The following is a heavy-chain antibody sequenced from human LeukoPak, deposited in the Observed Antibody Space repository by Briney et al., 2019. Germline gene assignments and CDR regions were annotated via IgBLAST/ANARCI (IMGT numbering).Heavy chain of an antibody. V-gene: IGHV4-4*07. CDR1: GFSISSYY. Sequence: PSETLSFTCTVSGFSISSYYWSWLRQPAGKGLKWFGSIYTSGSTNYNPSLKSRVTMSVDTSKNQFSLKLSSATASDTAVYYCAREGEVSVAATRYYYYYGMDVWGQGTTVTVSS. CDR2: IYTSGST. CDR3: AREGEVSVAATRYYYYYGMDV. D-gene: IGHD6-19*01. J-gene: IGHJ6*02.